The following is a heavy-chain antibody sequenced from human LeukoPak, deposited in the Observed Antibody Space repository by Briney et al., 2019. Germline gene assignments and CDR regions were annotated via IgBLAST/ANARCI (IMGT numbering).Heavy chain of an antibody. Sequence: SETLSHTCTVSAGSISSYYWSWIRKPPGKGLVWIGYIYYSGSTNYNPSLKSRVTISVDTSKNQFSLKLSSVTAADTAVYYCAREQQLMHSPIDYWGQGTLVTVSS. D-gene: IGHD6-13*01. J-gene: IGHJ4*02. CDR3: AREQQLMHSPIDY. CDR2: IYYSGST. CDR1: AGSISSYY. V-gene: IGHV4-59*01.